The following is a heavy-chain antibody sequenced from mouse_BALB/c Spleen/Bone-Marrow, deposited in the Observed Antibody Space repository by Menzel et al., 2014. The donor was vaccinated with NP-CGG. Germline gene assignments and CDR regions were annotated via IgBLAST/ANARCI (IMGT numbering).Heavy chain of an antibody. V-gene: IGHV5-12*02. J-gene: IGHJ4*01. CDR3: ARESYGYAMDY. D-gene: IGHD1-1*01. Sequence: EVKLMGSGGGLVQPGGSLKLSCATSGFTFSDYYMFWVRQTPDKRLELVAYISNGDGSTYYPDTVKGRFTISRDNAKNPLYLQMSRLKYEDTAMYYGARESYGYAMDYWGQGTSVTVSS. CDR2: ISNGDGST. CDR1: GFTFSDYY.